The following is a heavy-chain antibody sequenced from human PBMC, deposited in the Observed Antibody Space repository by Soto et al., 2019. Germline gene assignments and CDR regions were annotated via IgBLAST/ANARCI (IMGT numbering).Heavy chain of an antibody. J-gene: IGHJ6*02. CDR3: ARDRRGIQYYDILTGYSRYYYGMDV. D-gene: IGHD3-9*01. CDR1: GFTFSSEA. CDR2: ISSNGGST. Sequence: GGSLRLSCAASGFTFSSEAMHWVRQAPGKGLEYVSAISSNGGSTYYANSVKGRFTISRDNSKNTLYLQMGSLRAEDMAVYYCARDRRGIQYYDILTGYSRYYYGMDVWGQGTTVTVSS. V-gene: IGHV3-64*01.